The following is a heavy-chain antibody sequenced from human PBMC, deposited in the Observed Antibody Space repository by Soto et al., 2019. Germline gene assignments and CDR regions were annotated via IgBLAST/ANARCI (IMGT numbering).Heavy chain of an antibody. D-gene: IGHD3-9*01. CDR3: ARESHDILTGPPWVWYFDL. V-gene: IGHV4-34*01. J-gene: IGHJ2*01. CDR1: GGSFSGYY. Sequence: QVQLQQWGAGPLRPLETLSLTCGVSGGSFSGYYWAWIRQSPGKGLEWIGEINDRGSINYNTSLKSRVSISVATSKNHYSLKLRSVTAADTAVYYCARESHDILTGPPWVWYFDLWGRGTLVTVSS. CDR2: INDRGSI.